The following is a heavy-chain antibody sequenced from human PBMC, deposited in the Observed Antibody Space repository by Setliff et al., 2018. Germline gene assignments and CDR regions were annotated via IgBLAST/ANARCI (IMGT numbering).Heavy chain of an antibody. D-gene: IGHD2-15*01. CDR1: GFTFSTYR. Sequence: GGSLRLSCAASGFTFSTYRMHWVRQAPGKGLDWVAVIWDDGVKKYHADSVKGRFTISRDNSKNTLYLQMNSLRPEDTAVYYCARTCSGSGCYAGLESWGQGTPVTVSS. CDR3: ARTCSGSGCYAGLES. V-gene: IGHV3-33*08. CDR2: IWDDGVKK. J-gene: IGHJ4*02.